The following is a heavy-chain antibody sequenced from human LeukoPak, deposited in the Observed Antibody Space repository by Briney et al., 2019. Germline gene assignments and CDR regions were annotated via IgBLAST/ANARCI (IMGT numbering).Heavy chain of an antibody. V-gene: IGHV3-13*01. CDR3: AKDSCSGGRCYYIDY. CDR1: GFIFSKYD. J-gene: IGHJ4*02. CDR2: IDRDGVT. Sequence: GGSLRLSCAASGFIFSKYDMHWVRQVTGKGLEWVSGIDRDGVTYYSGSVKGRFTISRDNAKNTLYLQMNSLRLEDTAVYYCAKDSCSGGRCYYIDYWGQGTLVTVSS. D-gene: IGHD2-15*01.